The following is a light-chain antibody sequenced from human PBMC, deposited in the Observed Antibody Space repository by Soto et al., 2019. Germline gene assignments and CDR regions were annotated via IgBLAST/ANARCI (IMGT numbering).Light chain of an antibody. CDR3: MQSLQSRPL. V-gene: IGKV2-28*01. CDR1: QSLLQSNGYNY. J-gene: IGKJ1*01. CDR2: FGS. Sequence: DLVMTQSPLSLPVTPGEPASISCSSSQSLLQSNGYNYLDWYLQKPGQSPQLLIYFGSYRASGVPDRFSGSGSGTEYTLIIRSVEAEDVGVYYCMQSLQSRPLFRQGTKVEI.